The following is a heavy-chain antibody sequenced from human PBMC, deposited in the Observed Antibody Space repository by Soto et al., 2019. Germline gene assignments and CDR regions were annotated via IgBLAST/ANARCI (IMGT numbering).Heavy chain of an antibody. Sequence: GGSLRLSCAASGFTFSSYSMNWVRQAPGKGLEWVSSISSSSSYIYYADSVKGRFTISRDNAKNSLYLQMNSLRAEDTAVYYCAMGIYCSGGSCYSEAEYFQHWGQGTLVTVSS. CDR3: AMGIYCSGGSCYSEAEYFQH. J-gene: IGHJ1*01. V-gene: IGHV3-21*01. CDR2: ISSSSSYI. D-gene: IGHD2-15*01. CDR1: GFTFSSYS.